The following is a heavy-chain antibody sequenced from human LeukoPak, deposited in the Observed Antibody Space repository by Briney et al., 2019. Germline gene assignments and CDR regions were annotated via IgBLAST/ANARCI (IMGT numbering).Heavy chain of an antibody. CDR3: ARQIIRGQYLVHFDY. V-gene: IGHV4-59*08. J-gene: IGHJ4*02. Sequence: SETLSLTCTVSDDSITNYYWSWIRQPPGKGLEWIGYIFYSGTTYYNPSLKSRVTMSLDTSRSQFSLRLKSLTAADTAVYYCARQIIRGQYLVHFDYWGQGILVTVSS. CDR1: DDSITNYY. D-gene: IGHD6-13*01. CDR2: IFYSGTT.